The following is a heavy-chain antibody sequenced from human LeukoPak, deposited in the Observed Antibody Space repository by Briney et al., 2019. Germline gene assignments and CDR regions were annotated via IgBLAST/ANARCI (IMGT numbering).Heavy chain of an antibody. D-gene: IGHD3-3*01. CDR2: ISARGIST. J-gene: IGHJ4*02. Sequence: TGGSLRLSCAASGFTFSSSAMSWVRQAPGKGLEWVSSISARGISTYYADSVKGRFTISRDNSKNTLYLQMNSLRGDDMGVYYCAKSFDFSNGHSPILTPFDSWGQGTLVSVSS. V-gene: IGHV3-23*01. CDR1: GFTFSSSA. CDR3: AKSFDFSNGHSPILTPFDS.